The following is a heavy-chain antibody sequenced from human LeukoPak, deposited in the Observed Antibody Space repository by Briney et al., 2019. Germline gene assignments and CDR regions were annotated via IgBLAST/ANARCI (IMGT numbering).Heavy chain of an antibody. CDR1: GFTFSSYW. Sequence: QPGGSLRLSCAASGFTFSSYWMSWVRQAPGKGLEWVANIKQDGSEEYYVDSVKGRFTISRDNAKNSLYLQMNSLRAEDTAVYYCARLRYAAAFDYWGQGTLVTVSS. CDR2: IKQDGSEE. D-gene: IGHD6-13*01. V-gene: IGHV3-7*01. J-gene: IGHJ4*02. CDR3: ARLRYAAAFDY.